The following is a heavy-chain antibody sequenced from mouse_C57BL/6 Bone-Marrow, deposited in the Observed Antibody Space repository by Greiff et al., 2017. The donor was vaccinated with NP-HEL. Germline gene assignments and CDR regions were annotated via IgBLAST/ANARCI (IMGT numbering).Heavy chain of an antibody. V-gene: IGHV5-17*01. CDR3: ARYYGRGGYYYAMDY. CDR2: ISSGSSTI. D-gene: IGHD1-1*01. CDR1: GFTFSDYG. J-gene: IGHJ4*01. Sequence: EVKLMESGGGLVKPGGSLKLSCAASGFTFSDYGMHWVRQAPEKGLEWVAYISSGSSTIYYADTVKGRFTISRDNAKNTLFLQMTSLGSEDTAMYYCARYYGRGGYYYAMDYWGQGTSVTVSS.